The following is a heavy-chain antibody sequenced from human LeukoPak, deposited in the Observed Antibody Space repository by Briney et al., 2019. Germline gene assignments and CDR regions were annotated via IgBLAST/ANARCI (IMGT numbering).Heavy chain of an antibody. CDR3: ARDRSGYNSYYYYGMDV. D-gene: IGHD5-12*01. CDR2: ISGSGGST. V-gene: IGHV3-23*01. J-gene: IGHJ6*02. CDR1: GFTFSSCA. Sequence: QAGGSLRLSCAASGFTFSSCAMSWVRQAPGKGLEWVSAISGSGGSTYYADSVKGRFTISRDNSKSTLFLQMNSLRGEDTAVYYCARDRSGYNSYYYYGMDVWGQGTTVTVSS.